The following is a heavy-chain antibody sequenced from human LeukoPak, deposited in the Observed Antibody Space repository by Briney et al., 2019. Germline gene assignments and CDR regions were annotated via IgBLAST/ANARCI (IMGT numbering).Heavy chain of an antibody. V-gene: IGHV3-30*03. Sequence: GGSLRLSCAASGFTFSSYGMHWVRQAPGKGLEWVAVISYDGSNKYYADSVKGRFTISRDNAKNSLYLQMNSLRAEDTAVYYCAREGCSSTSCYYDYYYYYMDVWGKGTTVTISS. CDR1: GFTFSSYG. CDR2: ISYDGSNK. CDR3: AREGCSSTSCYYDYYYYYMDV. D-gene: IGHD2-2*01. J-gene: IGHJ6*03.